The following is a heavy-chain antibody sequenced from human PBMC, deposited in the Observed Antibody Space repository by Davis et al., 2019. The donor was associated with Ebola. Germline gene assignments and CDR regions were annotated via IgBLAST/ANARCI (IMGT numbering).Heavy chain of an antibody. CDR1: GFTFSSYW. CDR3: AKDGEGYYAREFGY. D-gene: IGHD3-10*01. CDR2: IRSDGSST. J-gene: IGHJ4*02. Sequence: GESLKISCAASGFTFSSYWMHWVRQAPGKGLVWVSRIRSDGSSTSYADSVKGRFTISRDNSKNTLYLQMNSLRAEDTAVYYCAKDGEGYYAREFGYWGQGTLVTVSS. V-gene: IGHV3-74*01.